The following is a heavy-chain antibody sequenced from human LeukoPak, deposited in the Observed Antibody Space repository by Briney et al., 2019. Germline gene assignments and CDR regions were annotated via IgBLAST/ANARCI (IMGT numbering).Heavy chain of an antibody. CDR3: ARDRGIVVVPAAMTHNWFDP. CDR2: INPNRGGT. V-gene: IGHV1-2*02. CDR1: GYTFTGYY. J-gene: IGHJ5*02. Sequence: ASVKVSCKASGYTFTGYYMHWVRQAPGQGLEWMGWINPNRGGTNYAQKFQGRVTMTRDTSISTAYMELSRLRSDDTAVYYCARDRGIVVVPAAMTHNWFDPWGQGTLVTVSS. D-gene: IGHD2-2*01.